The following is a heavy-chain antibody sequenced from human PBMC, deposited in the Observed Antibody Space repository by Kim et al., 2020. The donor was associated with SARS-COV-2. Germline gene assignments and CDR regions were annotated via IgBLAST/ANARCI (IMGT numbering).Heavy chain of an antibody. CDR3: AKDRDYDFWSGYNFEN. CDR1: GFTFSSYA. Sequence: GGSLRLSCAASGFTFSSYAMSWVRQAPGKGLEWVSGISGSGGSTHYADSVKGRFTISRDKSKNTLYLQMNSLRAEDTAVYYCAKDRDYDFWSGYNFENWGQGTLVTVSS. D-gene: IGHD3-3*01. J-gene: IGHJ4*02. V-gene: IGHV3-23*01. CDR2: ISGSGGST.